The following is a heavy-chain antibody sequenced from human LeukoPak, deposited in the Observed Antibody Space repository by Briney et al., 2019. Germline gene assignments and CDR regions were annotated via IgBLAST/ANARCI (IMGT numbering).Heavy chain of an antibody. Sequence: SETLSLTCAVYGGSFSGYYWSWIRQPPGKGLEWIGEINHSGSTNYNPSLKSRVTISVDTSKNQFSLKLSSVTAADTAVYYCARHGFRVAPRHWGQGTLVTVSS. D-gene: IGHD3-10*01. V-gene: IGHV4-34*01. CDR2: INHSGST. CDR1: GGSFSGYY. CDR3: ARHGFRVAPRH. J-gene: IGHJ1*01.